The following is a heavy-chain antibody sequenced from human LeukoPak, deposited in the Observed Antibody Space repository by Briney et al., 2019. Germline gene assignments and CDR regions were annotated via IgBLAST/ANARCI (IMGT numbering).Heavy chain of an antibody. CDR2: IYYSGST. J-gene: IGHJ4*02. CDR1: GGSVSSGIYY. D-gene: IGHD6-13*01. V-gene: IGHV4-61*01. CDR3: AREDRSSWYSGSYFDY. Sequence: PSETLSLTCTVSGGSVSSGIYYWSWIRQPPGKGLEWIGYIYYSGSTNYNPSLKSRVTISVDTSKNQFSLKLSSVTAADTAVYYCAREDRSSWYSGSYFDYWGQGILVTVSS.